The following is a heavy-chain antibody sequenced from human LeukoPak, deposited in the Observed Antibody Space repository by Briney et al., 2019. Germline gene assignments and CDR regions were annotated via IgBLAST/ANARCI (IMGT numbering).Heavy chain of an antibody. V-gene: IGHV4-59*01. Sequence: SETLSLTCTVSGGSFSGYYWSWIRRPPGKGLEWIGYIYYSESTNYNPSLEGRVTISVDTSNNQFSLQLSSVTPADTAVYYCARDSHLGSGWFNFDYWGQGTLVTVSS. J-gene: IGHJ4*02. D-gene: IGHD6-19*01. CDR2: IYYSEST. CDR1: GGSFSGYY. CDR3: ARDSHLGSGWFNFDY.